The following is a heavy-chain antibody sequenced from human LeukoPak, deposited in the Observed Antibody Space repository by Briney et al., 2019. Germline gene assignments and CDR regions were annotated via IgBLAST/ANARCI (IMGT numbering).Heavy chain of an antibody. D-gene: IGHD5-18*01. J-gene: IGHJ4*02. V-gene: IGHV4-61*01. CDR2: IYYNGDT. Sequence: SETLSLTCTVSGGSVSNSLYYWSWIRQPPGKGLKWIGYIYYNGDTNYNPSLKSRVIISIDTSSNQFSLRLNSMTAADTAVYYCARVLRAASWRSYDYWGQGSLVTVSS. CDR3: ARVLRAASWRSYDY. CDR1: GGSVSNSLYY.